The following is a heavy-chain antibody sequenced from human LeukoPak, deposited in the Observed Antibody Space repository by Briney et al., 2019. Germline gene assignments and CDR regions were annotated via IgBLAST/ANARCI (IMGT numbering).Heavy chain of an antibody. Sequence: ASVKVSCKASGYTFTSYDINWVRQATGQGLEWMGWMNPNSGNTGYAQKFQGRVTMTSNTSISTAYMELSSLRSEDTAVYYCAREVYSGYGYFDYWGQGTLVTVSS. CDR2: MNPNSGNT. J-gene: IGHJ4*02. CDR3: AREVYSGYGYFDY. CDR1: GYTFTSYD. V-gene: IGHV1-8*01. D-gene: IGHD5-12*01.